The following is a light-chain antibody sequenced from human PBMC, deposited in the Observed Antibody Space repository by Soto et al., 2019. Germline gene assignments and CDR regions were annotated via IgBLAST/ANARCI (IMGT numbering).Light chain of an antibody. CDR1: SSDVGGYNY. V-gene: IGLV2-14*01. CDR3: CSYTTSNTRQIV. CDR2: DVS. J-gene: IGLJ1*01. Sequence: VLTQPATVSGSPGQSINISCTGTSSDVGGYNYVFWYQQHPGKAPKFMIYDVSNRPSGVSNRFSGSKSGNTASLTISGLQAEDEADYYCCSYTTSNTRQIVFGTGTKVTGL.